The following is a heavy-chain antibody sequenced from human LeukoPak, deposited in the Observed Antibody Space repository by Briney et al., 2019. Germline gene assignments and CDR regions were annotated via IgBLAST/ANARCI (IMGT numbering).Heavy chain of an antibody. CDR2: IIPISGTA. CDR3: ATVGYYDSSGYQWWFDP. Sequence: GASVKVSCKASGGTFSGYAISWVRQAPGQGLEWMGGIIPISGTANYAQKFQGRVTITADESTSTAYMELSSLRSEDTAVYYCATVGYYDSSGYQWWFDPWGQGTLVTVSS. J-gene: IGHJ5*02. V-gene: IGHV1-69*13. CDR1: GGTFSGYA. D-gene: IGHD3-22*01.